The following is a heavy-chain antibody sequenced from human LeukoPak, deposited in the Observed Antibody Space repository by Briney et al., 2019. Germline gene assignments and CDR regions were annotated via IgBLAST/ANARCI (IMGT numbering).Heavy chain of an antibody. CDR1: GYSFTSYA. CDR2: INAGNGNT. V-gene: IGHV1-3*01. Sequence: ASVKVSCKASGYSFTSYATHWVRQAPGQRLEWMGWINAGNGNTKYSQKFQGRVTITRDTSASTAYMELSSLRSEDTAVYYCAREVYSSSWYLARWFDPWGQGTLVTVSS. CDR3: AREVYSSSWYLARWFDP. D-gene: IGHD6-13*01. J-gene: IGHJ5*02.